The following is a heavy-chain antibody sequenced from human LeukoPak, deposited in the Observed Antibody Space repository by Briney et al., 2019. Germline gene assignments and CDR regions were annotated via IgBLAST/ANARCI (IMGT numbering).Heavy chain of an antibody. Sequence: SVKVSCKASGGTFSSYAISWVRQVPGQGLEWMGGIIPIFGTANYAQKFQGRVTITADESTSTAYMELSSLRSEDTAVYYCAMCIAAAGTYHGWFDPWGQGTLVTVSS. J-gene: IGHJ5*02. CDR3: AMCIAAAGTYHGWFDP. D-gene: IGHD6-13*01. V-gene: IGHV1-69*13. CDR2: IIPIFGTA. CDR1: GGTFSSYA.